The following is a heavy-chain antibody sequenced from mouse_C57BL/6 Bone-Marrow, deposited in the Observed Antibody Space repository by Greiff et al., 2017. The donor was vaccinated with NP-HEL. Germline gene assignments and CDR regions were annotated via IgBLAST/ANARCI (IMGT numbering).Heavy chain of an antibody. CDR2: IDPCASYT. Sequence: VQLQQPGAELVMPGASVKLSCKASGYTFTSYCMPWVKQSPDQGLEWIGEIDPCASYTNYTHKFKGKSTLTVDKSSSTAYMQLSSLTSEDAAVYYCARGYYCGSRAWFAYWGQGTLVTVSA. CDR3: ARGYYCGSRAWFAY. CDR1: GYTFTSYC. V-gene: IGHV1-69*01. D-gene: IGHD1-1*01. J-gene: IGHJ3*01.